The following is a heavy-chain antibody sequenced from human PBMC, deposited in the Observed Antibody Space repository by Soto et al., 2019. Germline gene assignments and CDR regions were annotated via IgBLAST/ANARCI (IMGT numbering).Heavy chain of an antibody. V-gene: IGHV1-18*01. CDR1: GYTFTSYG. D-gene: IGHD6-6*01. CDR3: ARDPNRGYSSSSGSKGVVDY. J-gene: IGHJ4*02. CDR2: ISAYNGNT. Sequence: ASVKVSCKASGYTFTSYGISWVRQAPGQGLEWMGWISAYNGNTNYAQKLQGRVTMTTDTSTSTAYMELRSLRSDDTAVYYCARDPNRGYSSSSGSKGVVDYWGQGTLVTVSS.